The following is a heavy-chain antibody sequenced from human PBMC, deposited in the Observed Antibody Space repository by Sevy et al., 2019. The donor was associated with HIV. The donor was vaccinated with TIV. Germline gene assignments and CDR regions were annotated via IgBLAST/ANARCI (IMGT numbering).Heavy chain of an antibody. CDR3: AKGYYYDSSGYYSPFDY. D-gene: IGHD3-22*01. CDR2: IGGSGGST. V-gene: IGHV3-23*01. J-gene: IGHJ4*02. CDR1: GFTFSSYA. Sequence: GGSLRLSCAASGFTFSSYAMSWVRQAPGKGLEWVSAIGGSGGSTYYADSVKGRFTISRDNSKNTLLLQMNSLRAEDTAVYYCAKGYYYDSSGYYSPFDYWGQGTLVTVSS.